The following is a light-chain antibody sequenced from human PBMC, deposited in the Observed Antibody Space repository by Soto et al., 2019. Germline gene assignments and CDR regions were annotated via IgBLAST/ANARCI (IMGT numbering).Light chain of an antibody. CDR1: QIINTW. CDR3: QQYETYACT. J-gene: IGKJ3*01. CDR2: RAS. Sequence: DIQMTQSPSSLSASVGDRVTITCRASQIINTWLAWYQQKPGKAPKLLIYRASNLVNGVPSRFIGSGSGTEFTLTISSLQPDDFSIYYCQQYETYACTFGPGTKVDL. V-gene: IGKV1-5*03.